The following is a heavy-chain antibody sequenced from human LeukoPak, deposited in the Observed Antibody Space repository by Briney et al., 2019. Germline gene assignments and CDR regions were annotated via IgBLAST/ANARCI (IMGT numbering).Heavy chain of an antibody. J-gene: IGHJ4*02. V-gene: IGHV1-69*04. Sequence: GASVKVSCKASGYTFTGYYMHWVRQAPGQGLEWMGRIIPILGIANYAQKFQGRVTITADKSTSTAYMELSSLRSEDTAVYYCARAPSGGLAHFDYWGQGTLVTVSS. D-gene: IGHD4-23*01. CDR3: ARAPSGGLAHFDY. CDR2: IIPILGIA. CDR1: GYTFTGYY.